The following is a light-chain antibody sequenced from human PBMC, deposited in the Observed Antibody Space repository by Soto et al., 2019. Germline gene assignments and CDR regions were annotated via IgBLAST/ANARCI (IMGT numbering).Light chain of an antibody. CDR2: GAF. Sequence: IVLTKSPGTLSLSPGERATLSCRASQSVSSSYLAWYQQKPGQAPRLLIHGAFTRATGIPARFSGSGSGTEFTLTISSLQSEDFAVFYCQQYNQWLITFGQGTRLEIK. V-gene: IGKV3-15*01. CDR3: QQYNQWLIT. CDR1: QSVSSSY. J-gene: IGKJ5*01.